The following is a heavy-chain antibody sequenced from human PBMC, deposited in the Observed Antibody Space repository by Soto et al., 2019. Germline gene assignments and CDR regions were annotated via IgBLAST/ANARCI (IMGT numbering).Heavy chain of an antibody. CDR1: GFTFSSYG. D-gene: IGHD3-3*01. V-gene: IGHV3-30*18. Sequence: PGGSLRLSCAASGFTFSSYGMHWVRQAPGKGLEWVAVISYDGSNKYYADSVKGRFTISRDNSKNTLYLQMNSLRAEDTAVYYCAKDLRFLDHTYGMDVCGQGTTVTGSS. CDR3: AKDLRFLDHTYGMDV. CDR2: ISYDGSNK. J-gene: IGHJ6*02.